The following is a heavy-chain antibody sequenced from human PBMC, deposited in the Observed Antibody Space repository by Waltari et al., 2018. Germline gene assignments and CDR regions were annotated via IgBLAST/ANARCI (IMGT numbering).Heavy chain of an antibody. CDR3: ASSASTVTPRPYFDY. J-gene: IGHJ4*02. D-gene: IGHD4-17*01. V-gene: IGHV4-4*02. Sequence: QVQLQESGPGLVTPSGTLSLTCAVSGGSISRSNWWSWVRQPPGKGLEWIGEIYQSGSTNYNPSLKSRVTISVDTSKNQFSLKLSSVTAADTAVYYCASSASTVTPRPYFDYWGQGTLVTVSS. CDR1: GGSISRSNW. CDR2: IYQSGST.